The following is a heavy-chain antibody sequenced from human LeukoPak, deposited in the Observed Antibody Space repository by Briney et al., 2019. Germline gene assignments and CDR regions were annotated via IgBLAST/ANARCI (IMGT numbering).Heavy chain of an antibody. CDR1: GYTFTSYG. D-gene: IGHD3-22*01. J-gene: IGHJ5*02. CDR3: ARDPSYDSSGYPNWFDP. CDR2: ISAYNGNT. Sequence: ASVKVSCKASGYTFTSYGITWVQLAPGQGLEWMGWISAYNGNTNYAQMFQGRVIMTTDTSTNTAYMELRSLRADDTAMYYCARDPSYDSSGYPNWFDPWGQGTLVTVSS. V-gene: IGHV1-18*01.